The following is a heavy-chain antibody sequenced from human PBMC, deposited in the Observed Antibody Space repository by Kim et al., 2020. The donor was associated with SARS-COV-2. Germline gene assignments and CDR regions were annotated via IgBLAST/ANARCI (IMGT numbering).Heavy chain of an antibody. CDR2: IYPGDSDT. J-gene: IGHJ5*02. V-gene: IGHV5-51*07. CDR3: ARARVYDSGWYFWFDP. D-gene: IGHD6-19*01. Sequence: GESLKISCKGSGYSFTSYWIGWVHQMPGKGLEWMGIIYPGDSDTRYSPSFQGQVTISADKSISTAYLQWSSLKASDTAMYYCARARVYDSGWYFWFDPWGQGTLVTVSS. CDR1: GYSFTSYW.